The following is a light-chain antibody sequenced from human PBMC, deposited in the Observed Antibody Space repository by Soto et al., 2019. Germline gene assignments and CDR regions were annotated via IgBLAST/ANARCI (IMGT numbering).Light chain of an antibody. J-gene: IGKJ5*01. Sequence: EILMTQSPATLSVSPGERATLSCRASQRVSNNLAWYQQKPGQAPRLLIYGASTRATGIPARFSGSGSGTEFTLTISTLQSEDLAVYCCQQYSDWPQTFGQGTRLEI. CDR3: QQYSDWPQT. CDR2: GAS. V-gene: IGKV3-15*01. CDR1: QRVSNN.